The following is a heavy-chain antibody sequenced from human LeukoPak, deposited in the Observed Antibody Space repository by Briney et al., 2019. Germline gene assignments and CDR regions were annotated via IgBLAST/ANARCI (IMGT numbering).Heavy chain of an antibody. V-gene: IGHV4-30-2*01. CDR2: IYRSGST. Sequence: SETLSLTCAVSGGSISSGGYSWSWIRQPPGKGLEWIGYIYRSGSTYYNPSLKSRVTVSVDRSKNQFSLKLSSVTAADTAVYYCARAGHCSGGSCYFSPFAFDIWGQGTMVTVSS. D-gene: IGHD2-15*01. J-gene: IGHJ3*02. CDR3: ARAGHCSGGSCYFSPFAFDI. CDR1: GGSISSGGYS.